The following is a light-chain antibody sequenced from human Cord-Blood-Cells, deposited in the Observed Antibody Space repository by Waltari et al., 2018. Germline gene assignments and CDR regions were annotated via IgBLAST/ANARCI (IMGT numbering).Light chain of an antibody. CDR3: AAWDDSLNGVV. CDR2: SNN. J-gene: IGLJ2*01. Sequence: QSVPTQPPSASGTPGQRVTLSCSGSSPNLGSNTVNWYQQLPGTAPKLLIYSNNQRPSGVPDRFSGSKSGTSASLAISGLQSEDEADYYCAAWDDSLNGVVFGGGTKLTVL. CDR1: SPNLGSNT. V-gene: IGLV1-44*01.